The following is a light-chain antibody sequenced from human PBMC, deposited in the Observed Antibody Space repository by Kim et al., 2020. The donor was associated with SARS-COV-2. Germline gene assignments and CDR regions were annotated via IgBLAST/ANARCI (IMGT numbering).Light chain of an antibody. CDR1: SSNIGSNT. J-gene: IGLJ3*02. CDR2: SNN. CDR3: AAWDDSLNVRIWV. V-gene: IGLV1-44*01. Sequence: QSVLTQPPSASGTPGQRVTISCSGSSSNIGSNTVNWYQQLPGTAPKLLIYSNNQRPSGVPDRFSGSKSGISASLAISGLQSEDEADYYCAAWDDSLNVRIWVFGGGTQLTVL.